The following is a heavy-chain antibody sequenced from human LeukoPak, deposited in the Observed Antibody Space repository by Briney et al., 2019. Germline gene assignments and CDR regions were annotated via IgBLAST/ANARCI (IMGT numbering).Heavy chain of an antibody. D-gene: IGHD3-22*01. CDR3: AKPYYYDSSGYYEYYFDY. J-gene: IGHJ4*02. CDR2: ISGSGGST. CDR1: GFTFSSYG. V-gene: IGHV3-23*01. Sequence: PGGSLRLSCAASGFTFSSYGMHWVRQAPGKGLEWVSAISGSGGSTYYADSVKGRFTISRDNSKNTLYLQMNSLRAEDTAVYYCAKPYYYDSSGYYEYYFDYWGQGTLVTVSS.